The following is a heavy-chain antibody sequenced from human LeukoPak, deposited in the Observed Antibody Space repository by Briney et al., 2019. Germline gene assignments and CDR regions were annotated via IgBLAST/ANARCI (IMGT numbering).Heavy chain of an antibody. CDR1: GLTFSSFT. J-gene: IGHJ3*02. V-gene: IGHV3-21*01. CDR3: ARDLEKTLGVGNAFDI. Sequence: PGGSLRLSCAASGLTFSSFTMNWVRQAPGKGLEWVSSISRSSSYIYYADSVKGRFTISRDNAKNSLYLQMNSLRAEDTAVYYCARDLEKTLGVGNAFDIWGQGTMVTVSS. CDR2: ISRSSSYI. D-gene: IGHD1-1*01.